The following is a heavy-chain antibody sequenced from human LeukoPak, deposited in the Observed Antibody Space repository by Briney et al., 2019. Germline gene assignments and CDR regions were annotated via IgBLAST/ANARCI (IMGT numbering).Heavy chain of an antibody. Sequence: ASVKVSCKASGYTLSGYYMHWVRQAPAQGLEWMGWMNPNSGNTDYAQKFQGRVTMTTDTSTHTVYLDLRSLTYDDTAVYYCARVGVLTRIALFGVLDIDGFDFRGQRTVVIVSS. CDR1: GYTLSGYY. J-gene: IGHJ3*01. V-gene: IGHV1-2*02. CDR3: ARVGVLTRIALFGVLDIDGFDF. CDR2: MNPNSGNT. D-gene: IGHD3-3*01.